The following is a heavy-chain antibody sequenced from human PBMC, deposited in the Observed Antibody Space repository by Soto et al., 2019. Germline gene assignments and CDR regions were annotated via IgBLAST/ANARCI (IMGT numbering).Heavy chain of an antibody. J-gene: IGHJ6*02. CDR1: GYTFTSYA. D-gene: IGHD6-13*01. CDR2: IIPSGGST. V-gene: IGHV1-46*01. CDR3: ARGSIAAAGTHYYYYYGMDV. Sequence: ASVKVSCKASGYTFTSYAMHWVRQAPGQRLEWMVWIIPSGGSTSYAQKFQGRVTMTRDTSTSTVFMELSSLRSEDTAVYYFARGSIAAAGTHYYYYYGMDVWGQGTTVTVSS.